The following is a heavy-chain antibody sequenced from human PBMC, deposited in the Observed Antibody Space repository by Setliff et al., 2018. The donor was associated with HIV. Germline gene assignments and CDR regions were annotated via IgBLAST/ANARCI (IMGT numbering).Heavy chain of an antibody. CDR2: IRLDGSDK. J-gene: IGHJ4*02. D-gene: IGHD2-2*01. CDR3: AKEDQRVTSVDY. CDR1: GLTFSRSA. Sequence: GGSLRLSCAASGLTFSRSAMHWVRQAPGKGLEWVAFIRLDGSDKFYADSVKGRFTISRDNSKNTLFLQMNSLRSEDTAVYYCAKEDQRVTSVDYWGQGTPVTVSS. V-gene: IGHV3-30*02.